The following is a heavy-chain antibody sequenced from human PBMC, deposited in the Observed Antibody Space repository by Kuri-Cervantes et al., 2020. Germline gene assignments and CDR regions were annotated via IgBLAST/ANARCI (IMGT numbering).Heavy chain of an antibody. CDR1: GFTFRNYW. V-gene: IGHV3-7*01. D-gene: IGHD2-15*01. CDR3: ARDPDILLSGNFDS. CDR2: IKQDGSEK. Sequence: GESLKISCAASGFTFRNYWMSWVRQAPGKGLEWVANIKQDGSEKYYVDSVKGRFTIFRDNAKNSLYLEMNSLRVEDTAVYYCARDPDILLSGNFDSWGQGTLGTVSS. J-gene: IGHJ4*02.